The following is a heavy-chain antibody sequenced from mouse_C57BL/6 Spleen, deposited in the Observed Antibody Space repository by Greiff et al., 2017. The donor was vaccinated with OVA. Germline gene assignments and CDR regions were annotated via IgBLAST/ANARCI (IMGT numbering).Heavy chain of an antibody. V-gene: IGHV6-3*01. CDR2: IRLKSDNYAT. D-gene: IGHD3-2*02. J-gene: IGHJ2*01. Sequence: EVKLEESGGGLVQPGGSMKLSCVASGFTLSNYWMNWVRQSPEKGLEWVAQIRLKSDNYATHYAESVKGRFTISRDDSKSSVYLQMNNLRAEDTGIYYCTRQSGGYIDYWGQGTTLTVSS. CDR3: TRQSGGYIDY. CDR1: GFTLSNYW.